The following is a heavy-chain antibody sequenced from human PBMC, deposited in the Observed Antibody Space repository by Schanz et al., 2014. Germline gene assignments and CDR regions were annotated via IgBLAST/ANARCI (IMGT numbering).Heavy chain of an antibody. J-gene: IGHJ4*02. V-gene: IGHV4-30-4*07. D-gene: IGHD2-21*01. CDR3: ARRVVPATMGLYFDL. Sequence: QVQLQESGPGLVKPSQTLSLTCAVSGGSISSGGYSWNWIRQPPGKGLEWIVYIYYSGSTYYNPPLKSRVTIPVHTPKTQSSRRLTSVTAADTATYYCARRVVPATMGLYFDLWGQGTLVTVSS. CDR1: GGSISSGGYS. CDR2: IYYSGST.